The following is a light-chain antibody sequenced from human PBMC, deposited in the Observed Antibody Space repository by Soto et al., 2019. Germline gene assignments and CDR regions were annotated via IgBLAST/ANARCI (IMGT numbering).Light chain of an antibody. V-gene: IGKV3-15*01. CDR2: GVS. CDR1: QTPNNY. CDR3: QQHNGWPLT. J-gene: IGKJ4*01. Sequence: EIVMTQSPATLSVFPGETATLSCRASQTPNNYLAWYQQKPGQAPRLLIYGVSTRATGIPARFSGSGSGTEFTLAINNLQSEDSAVYYCQQHNGWPLTFGAGTKVEIK.